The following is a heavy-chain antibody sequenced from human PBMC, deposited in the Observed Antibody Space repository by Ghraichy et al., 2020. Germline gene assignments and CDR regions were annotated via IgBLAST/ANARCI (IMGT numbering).Heavy chain of an antibody. V-gene: IGHV3-53*01. CDR1: GFTVSSNY. Sequence: GGSLRLSCAASGFTVSSNYMSWVRQAPGKGLEWVSVIYSGGSTYYADSVKGRFTISRDNSKNTLYLQMNSLRAEDTAVYYCARGIEAAGTTPVGYWGQGTLVTVSS. J-gene: IGHJ4*02. D-gene: IGHD6-13*01. CDR3: ARGIEAAGTTPVGY. CDR2: IYSGGST.